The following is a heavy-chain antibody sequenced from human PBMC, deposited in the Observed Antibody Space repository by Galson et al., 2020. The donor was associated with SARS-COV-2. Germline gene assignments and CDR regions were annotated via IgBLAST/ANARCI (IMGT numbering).Heavy chain of an antibody. CDR3: ARGCSTSCSMTYYDYGMDV. CDR1: GFTVSTNY. CDR2: HYSGCST. Sequence: GGSLRLSCAASGFTVSTNYMTCFRQAPGKGLEWVTVHYSGCSTYYADSVKGRFTISRDNSKNTLYLQMNSLRAEDTDVYYCARGCSTSCSMTYYDYGMDVWGQGTTVTVSS. J-gene: IGHJ6*02. V-gene: IGHV3-53*01. D-gene: IGHD2-2*01.